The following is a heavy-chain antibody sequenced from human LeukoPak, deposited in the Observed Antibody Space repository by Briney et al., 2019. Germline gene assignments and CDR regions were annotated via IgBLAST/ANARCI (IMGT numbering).Heavy chain of an antibody. Sequence: SQTLSLTCAISGDSVSTNSGAWNWIRQSPSRGLEWLGKTYYRSKWFNEYAVSLEGRMTINPDTSKNQFSMQLKSVTPEDTAVYYCVRSGYTAWLDYWGRESWSPSLQ. J-gene: IGHJ4*02. D-gene: IGHD5-12*01. V-gene: IGHV6-1*01. CDR1: GDSVSTNSGA. CDR2: TYYRSKWFN. CDR3: VRSGYTAWLDY.